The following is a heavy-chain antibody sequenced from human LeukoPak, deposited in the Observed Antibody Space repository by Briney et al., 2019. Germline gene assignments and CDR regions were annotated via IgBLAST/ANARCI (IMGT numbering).Heavy chain of an antibody. CDR3: ARVKDIVLMVYAGGNWFDP. CDR1: GGSFSGYY. CDR2: INHSGST. Sequence: SETLSLTCAVYGGSFSGYYWSWIRQPPGKRLEWIGEINHSGSTNYNPSLKSRVTISVDTSKNQFSLKLSSVTAADTAVYYCARVKDIVLMVYAGGNWFDPWGQGTLVTVSS. J-gene: IGHJ5*02. D-gene: IGHD2-8*01. V-gene: IGHV4-34*01.